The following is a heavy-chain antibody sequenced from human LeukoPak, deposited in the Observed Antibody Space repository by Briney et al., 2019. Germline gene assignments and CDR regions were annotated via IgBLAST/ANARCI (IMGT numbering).Heavy chain of an antibody. CDR2: INHSGST. CDR1: GGSFSSYY. J-gene: IGHJ4*02. Sequence: PETLSLTCAVYGGSFSSYYWSWIRQPPGKGLEWIAEINHSGSTNYNPSLKSRDTISVETSTNQFTMKLSSVTAAHTTVYNSADGATMVRGVIINPILFVRLIDYWGQGTLVTVSS. D-gene: IGHD3-10*01. CDR3: ADGATMVRGVIINPILFVRLIDY. V-gene: IGHV4-34*01.